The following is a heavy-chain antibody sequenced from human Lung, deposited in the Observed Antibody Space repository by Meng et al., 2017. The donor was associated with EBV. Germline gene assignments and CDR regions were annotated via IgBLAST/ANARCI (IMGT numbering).Heavy chain of an antibody. J-gene: IGHJ4*02. V-gene: IGHV4-30-4*08. D-gene: IGHD2-2*01. CDR3: ARGGTSSAPFDY. CDR2: IYDSGST. Sequence: QGQLQESGPGLWKPSQTLSLTCTVSGGSIRVGDYYWSWIRQPPGKGLEWIGYIYDSGSTSYNPSLKSRVTISVDTSKNQFSLSLNSVTAADTAVYYCARGGTSSAPFDYWGQGTLVTVSS. CDR1: GGSIRVGDYY.